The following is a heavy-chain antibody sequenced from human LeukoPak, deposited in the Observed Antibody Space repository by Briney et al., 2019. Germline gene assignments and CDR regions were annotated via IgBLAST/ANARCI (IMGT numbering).Heavy chain of an antibody. CDR1: GGSISSYY. V-gene: IGHV4-59*01. CDR3: ARVQYGYSSGWPDAFDI. Sequence: SETLSLTCTVSGGSISSYYWSWIRQPPGKGLEWIGYIYYSGSTNYNPSLKSRVTISVDTSKNQFSLKLSSVTAADTAVYYCARVQYGYSSGWPDAFDIWGQGTMVTVSS. D-gene: IGHD6-19*01. J-gene: IGHJ3*02. CDR2: IYYSGST.